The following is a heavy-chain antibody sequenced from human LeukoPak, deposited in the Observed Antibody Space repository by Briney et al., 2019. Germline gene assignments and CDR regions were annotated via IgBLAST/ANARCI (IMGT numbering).Heavy chain of an antibody. D-gene: IGHD6-19*01. V-gene: IGHV4-30-4*08. CDR3: ASSSSSGWYYFDY. J-gene: IGHJ4*02. CDR1: GGSISSGDYY. CDR2: IYYSGST. Sequence: SETLSLTCAVSGGSISSGDYYWSWIRQPPGKGLEWIGYIYYSGSTYYNPSLKSRVTISVDTSKNQFSLKLSSVTAADTAVYNCASSSSSGWYYFDYWGQGTLVTVSS.